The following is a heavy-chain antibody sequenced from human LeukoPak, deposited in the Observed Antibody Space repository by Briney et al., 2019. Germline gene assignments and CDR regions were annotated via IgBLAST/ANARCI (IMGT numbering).Heavy chain of an antibody. CDR2: ISAHTGNT. Sequence: GASVKVSCKASGYTFTNFGISWVRQAPGQGLEWMGWISAHTGNTNYVKKFQDRVTMTTDTSTSTAYMELSSLRSEDTAVYYCARDRPGYDFWSGYAFDIWGQGTMVTVSS. V-gene: IGHV1-18*01. CDR3: ARDRPGYDFWSGYAFDI. J-gene: IGHJ3*02. D-gene: IGHD3-3*01. CDR1: GYTFTNFG.